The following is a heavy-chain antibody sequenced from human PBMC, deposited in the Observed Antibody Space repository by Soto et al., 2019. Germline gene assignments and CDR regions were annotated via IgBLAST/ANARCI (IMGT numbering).Heavy chain of an antibody. CDR1: GTSISSYY. V-gene: IGHV4-59*01. CDR2: IHYSGTT. D-gene: IGHD2-8*01. J-gene: IGHJ4*02. Sequence: SETLSLTCTVSGTSISSYYWSWIRQPPGKGLEWIANIHYSGTTNYNPSLASRVTLSVDTSKNQFSLMMTSVTAADRAMYFCARYNSYAIDYWGRGTLVTVSS. CDR3: ARYNSYAIDY.